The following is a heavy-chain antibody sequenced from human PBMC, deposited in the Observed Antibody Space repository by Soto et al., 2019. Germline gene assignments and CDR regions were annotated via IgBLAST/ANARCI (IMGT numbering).Heavy chain of an antibody. CDR1: GLTFSSYG. D-gene: IGHD4-17*01. J-gene: IGHJ2*01. V-gene: IGHV3-33*01. CDR2: IWDDGSKK. CDR3: ATQWGVTTPWYFDL. Sequence: QVQLVESGGGVVQPGRSLRLSCEASGLTFSSYGMHWVRQAPGKGLEWVAVIWDDGSKKYYADSVKGRFTISRDNSKNTLYLQMNSLRAEDTAVYYCATQWGVTTPWYFDLWGRGTLVTVSS.